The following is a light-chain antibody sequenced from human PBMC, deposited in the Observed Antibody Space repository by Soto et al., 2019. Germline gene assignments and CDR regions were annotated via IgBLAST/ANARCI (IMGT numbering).Light chain of an antibody. Sequence: QSVLTQPPSPSGSPGQSVTISCTGTSSDVGAYDYVSWFQQHPGKAPKLIIYQVTKRPSGVPDRFSGSKSGNTASLTVSGIQAEDEADYFCSSYVVSYNWVFGGGTKLTVL. J-gene: IGLJ3*02. CDR3: SSYVVSYNWV. CDR2: QVT. V-gene: IGLV2-8*01. CDR1: SSDVGAYDY.